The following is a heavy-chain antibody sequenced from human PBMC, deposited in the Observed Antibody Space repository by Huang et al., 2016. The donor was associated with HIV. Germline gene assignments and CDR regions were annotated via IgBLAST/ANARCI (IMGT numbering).Heavy chain of an antibody. Sequence: EVQLVESGGGLAQPGGSLSLSCVASGYTFRTYSMNWVRQAPGEGLGWVSYIRKTSGATSYAESVNGRFTVSRDNVKNSLYLQMNRLRVEDTAMYYCVRDSSSGLQLRYWGQGALVIVS. V-gene: IGHV3-48*01. J-gene: IGHJ4*02. CDR3: VRDSSSGLQLRY. CDR2: IRKTSGAT. D-gene: IGHD3-22*01. CDR1: GYTFRTYS.